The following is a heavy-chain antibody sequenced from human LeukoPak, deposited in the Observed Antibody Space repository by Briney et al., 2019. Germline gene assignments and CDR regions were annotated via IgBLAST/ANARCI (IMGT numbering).Heavy chain of an antibody. CDR1: GYTFTGSY. D-gene: IGHD3-9*01. J-gene: IGHJ4*02. V-gene: IGHV1-2*02. CDR2: INLKSGGT. CDR3: ARSPDILAGENFDY. Sequence: ASVNLSFKSSGYTFTGSYMHWVRQAPGQGLGWVGWINLKSGGTNSAEKFQVRFTMTRDTTTSTAYMELSRLRFDDTAVYYCARSPDILAGENFDYWGQGTLVTVSS.